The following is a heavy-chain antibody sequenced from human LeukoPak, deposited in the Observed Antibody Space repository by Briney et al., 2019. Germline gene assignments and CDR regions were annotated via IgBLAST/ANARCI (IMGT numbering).Heavy chain of an antibody. Sequence: SETLSLTRSVSGVSISAYYWSWIRQPAGKGLEWIGRIYPGENIYASENTNYNPSLKSRVSMSGDTSKNQVSLKLRSVTAADTAVYYCARDPTTVTTIFDSWGQGTLVTVSS. V-gene: IGHV4-4*07. J-gene: IGHJ4*02. CDR1: GVSISAYY. CDR3: ARDPTTVTTIFDS. CDR2: IYPGENIYASENT. D-gene: IGHD4-17*01.